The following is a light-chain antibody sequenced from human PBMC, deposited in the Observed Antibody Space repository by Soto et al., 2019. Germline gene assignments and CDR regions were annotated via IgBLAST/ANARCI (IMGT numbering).Light chain of an antibody. CDR1: ISDVGGYNH. CDR3: SSYAGTNNVI. CDR2: EVT. J-gene: IGLJ2*01. V-gene: IGLV2-8*01. Sequence: ALTQPPSASGSPGQSVTISCAGSISDVGGYNHVSWYQQHPGKAPKLLIYEVTKRPSGVPARFSGSKSGNTASLTVSGLQGDDEADYYCSSYAGTNNVIFGGGTKLTVL.